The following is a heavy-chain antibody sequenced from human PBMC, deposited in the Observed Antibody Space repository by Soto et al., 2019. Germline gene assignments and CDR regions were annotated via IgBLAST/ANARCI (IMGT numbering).Heavy chain of an antibody. V-gene: IGHV3-23*01. Sequence: PGGSLRLSCAASGFTFSSYAMSWVRQAPGKGLEWVSAISGSGGSTYYADSVKGRFTISRDNSKNTLYLQMNGLRAEDTAVYYCAKVYCSSTSCYPGGGYYYYMDVWGKGTTVTVSS. CDR1: GFTFSSYA. CDR2: ISGSGGST. CDR3: AKVYCSSTSCYPGGGYYYYMDV. D-gene: IGHD2-2*01. J-gene: IGHJ6*03.